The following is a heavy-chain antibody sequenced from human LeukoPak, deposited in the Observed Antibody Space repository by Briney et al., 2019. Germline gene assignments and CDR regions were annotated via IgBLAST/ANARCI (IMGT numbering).Heavy chain of an antibody. J-gene: IGHJ4*02. CDR2: IYYSGST. V-gene: IGHV4-59*01. D-gene: IGHD6-13*01. Sequence: SETLSLTCTVSGGSISSYYWSWIRQPPGKGLEWIGYIYYSGSTNYNPSLKSRVTISVDTSKNQFSLKLSSVTAADTAVYYRAGSSESSWYRVFDYWGQGTLVTVSS. CDR3: AGSSESSWYRVFDY. CDR1: GGSISSYY.